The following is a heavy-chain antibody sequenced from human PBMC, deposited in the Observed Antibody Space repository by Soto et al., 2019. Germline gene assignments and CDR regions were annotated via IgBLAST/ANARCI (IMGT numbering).Heavy chain of an antibody. CDR2: IYYRGNA. V-gene: IGHV4-39*01. D-gene: IGHD5-12*01. CDR1: DDSINSDKYY. J-gene: IGHJ4*02. Sequence: PSETLSLTCSVSDDSINSDKYYWGWIRQPPGKGLEWIGSIYYRGNAYYNPSLQTRVTISLAKSKSQFSLNLNSVTAVDSAVYFCAELGGLATIPNYFDCWGPGALVTVS. CDR3: AELGGLATIPNYFDC.